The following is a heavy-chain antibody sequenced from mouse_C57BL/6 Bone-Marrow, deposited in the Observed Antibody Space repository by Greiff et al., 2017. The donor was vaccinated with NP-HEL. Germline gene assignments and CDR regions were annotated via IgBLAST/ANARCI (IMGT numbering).Heavy chain of an antibody. CDR1: GYTFTSYG. D-gene: IGHD3-2*01. V-gene: IGHV1-81*01. J-gene: IGHJ3*01. CDR3: ATQREDSSGYVDWFAY. Sequence: QVQLQQSGAELARPGASVKLSCKASGYTFTSYGISWVKQRTGQGLEWIGEIYPRSGNTYYNEKFKGKATLTADKSSSTAYMELRSLTSEDSAFYFCATQREDSSGYVDWFAYWGQGTRVTVSA. CDR2: IYPRSGNT.